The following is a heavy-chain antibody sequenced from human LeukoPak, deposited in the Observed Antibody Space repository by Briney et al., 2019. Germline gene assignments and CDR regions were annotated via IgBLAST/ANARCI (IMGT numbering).Heavy chain of an antibody. CDR3: ARDRVDTAMVTSYYGMDV. J-gene: IGHJ6*02. Sequence: SVTVSCTASGGTFSSYAISWVRQAPGQGLEWMGGIIPIFGTANYAQKFQGRVTITADESTSTAYMELSSLRSEDTAVYYCARDRVDTAMVTSYYGMDVWGQGTTVTVSS. CDR1: GGTFSSYA. CDR2: IIPIFGTA. V-gene: IGHV1-69*01. D-gene: IGHD5-18*01.